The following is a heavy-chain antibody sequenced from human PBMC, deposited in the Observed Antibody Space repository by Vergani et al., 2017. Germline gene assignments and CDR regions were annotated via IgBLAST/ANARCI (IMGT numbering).Heavy chain of an antibody. CDR1: GFTFSSYG. CDR3: ARGGIAVAGRLSN. CDR2: IWYDGSNK. V-gene: IGHV3-33*01. D-gene: IGHD6-19*01. J-gene: IGHJ4*02. Sequence: QVQLVESGGGVVQPGRSLRLSCAASGFTFSSYGMHWVRQAPGKGLEWVAVIWYDGSNKYYADSVKGRFTISRDNSKNTLYLQMNSLRAEDTAVYYCARGGIAVAGRLSNWGQGTLVTVSS.